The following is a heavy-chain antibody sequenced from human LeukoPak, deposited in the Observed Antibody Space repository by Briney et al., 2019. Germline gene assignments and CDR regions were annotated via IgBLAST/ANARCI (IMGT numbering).Heavy chain of an antibody. CDR1: GGSISSYY. Sequence: SETLSLTCTVSGGSISSYYWSWIRQPPGKGLEWIGYIYYSGSTNYNPSLKSRVTISVDTSKNQFSLKLSSVTAADTAVYYCARAPGEYTGQAYYFDYWGQGTLVTVSS. CDR3: ARAPGEYTGQAYYFDY. CDR2: IYYSGST. J-gene: IGHJ4*02. V-gene: IGHV4-59*01. D-gene: IGHD7-27*01.